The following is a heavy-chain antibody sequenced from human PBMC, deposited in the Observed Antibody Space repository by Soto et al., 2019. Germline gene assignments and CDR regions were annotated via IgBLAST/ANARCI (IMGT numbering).Heavy chain of an antibody. D-gene: IGHD3-3*01. Sequence: ASVKVSCKASGYTFTSYGISWVRQAPGQGLEWMGWISAYNGNTNYAQKLQGRVTMTTDTSTSTAYMELRSLRSDDTAVYYCAGASTTIFGVVMNYYYYGMDVWGQGTTVTVSS. J-gene: IGHJ6*02. CDR3: AGASTTIFGVVMNYYYYGMDV. CDR1: GYTFTSYG. V-gene: IGHV1-18*01. CDR2: ISAYNGNT.